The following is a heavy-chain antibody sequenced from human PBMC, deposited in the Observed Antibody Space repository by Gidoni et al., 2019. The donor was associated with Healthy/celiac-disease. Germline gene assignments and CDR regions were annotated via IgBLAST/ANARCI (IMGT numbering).Heavy chain of an antibody. CDR1: GLHLSSYA. Sequence: QVQLVESGGGVVQTGRSLGLSCAAYGLHLSSYAMHWVRQAPGKGREWVSVISYAGSNIYYADSVKGRFTISRDNSKNTLSLQMNSLGAEDTAVYYCAREFREASSGWYYYYYYGMDVWGQGTTVTVSS. D-gene: IGHD6-19*01. V-gene: IGHV3-30*04. CDR2: ISYAGSNI. J-gene: IGHJ6*02. CDR3: AREFREASSGWYYYYYYGMDV.